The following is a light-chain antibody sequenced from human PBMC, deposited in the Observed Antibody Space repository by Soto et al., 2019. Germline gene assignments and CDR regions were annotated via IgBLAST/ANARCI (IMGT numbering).Light chain of an antibody. J-gene: IGKJ1*01. CDR2: WAS. CDR3: QQYYFTPPD. CDR1: QSVFHSFNTKNF. Sequence: DIVMMQSPDSLAVSLGETATINCRSSQSVFHSFNTKNFLAWYQQKPGQPPKLLIYWASTRASGVPDRFVGSGSGTDFTLTITSLQAEAVAVYYGQQYYFTPPDFGQGTNVEIK. V-gene: IGKV4-1*01.